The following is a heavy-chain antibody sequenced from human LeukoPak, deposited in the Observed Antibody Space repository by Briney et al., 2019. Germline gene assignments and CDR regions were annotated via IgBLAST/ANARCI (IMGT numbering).Heavy chain of an antibody. CDR1: DGSISNYF. Sequence: SETLSHTCTVSDGSISNYFWSWIRQPAGKGLEWIGRIHDNGDSNHNPSLKSRVTMSLDTSRNQVSLKLASVTAADTAIYYCARAPSGCGGTCPSDHRGPGTQATVSS. CDR2: IHDNGDS. D-gene: IGHD2-15*01. V-gene: IGHV4-4*07. CDR3: ARAPSGCGGTCPSDH. J-gene: IGHJ4*02.